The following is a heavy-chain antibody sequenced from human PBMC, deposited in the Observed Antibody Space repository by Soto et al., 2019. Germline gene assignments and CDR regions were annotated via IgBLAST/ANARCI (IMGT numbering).Heavy chain of an antibody. CDR2: INPSGGST. D-gene: IGHD1-26*01. J-gene: IGHJ4*02. CDR3: ARDPSGRGGLDY. Sequence: QVQLVQSGAEVKKPGASVKVSCKASGYTFTSYYMHWVRQAPGQGLEWMGIINPSGGSTSYAQKCQGRVTMTRDTSTSTVYMELSSLRSGDTAVYYCARDPSGRGGLDYWGQGTLVTVSS. V-gene: IGHV1-46*01. CDR1: GYTFTSYY.